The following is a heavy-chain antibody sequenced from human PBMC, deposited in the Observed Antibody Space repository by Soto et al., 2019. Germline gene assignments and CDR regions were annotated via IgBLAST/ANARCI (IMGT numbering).Heavy chain of an antibody. CDR2: IDPSDSYT. CDR3: ATGSNYEGYYYYGMDV. J-gene: IGHJ6*02. V-gene: IGHV5-10-1*01. CDR1: GYSFTSYW. D-gene: IGHD4-4*01. Sequence: PGESLKISCKGSGYSFTSYWISWVRQMPGKGLEWMGRIDPSDSYTNYSPSFQGHVTISADKSISTAYLQWSSLKASDTAMYYCATGSNYEGYYYYGMDVWAKGPRSPSP.